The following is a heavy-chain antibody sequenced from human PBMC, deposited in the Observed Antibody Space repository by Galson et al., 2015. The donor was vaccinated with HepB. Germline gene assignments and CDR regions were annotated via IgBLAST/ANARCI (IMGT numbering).Heavy chain of an antibody. CDR3: ARDPVLMAFDI. V-gene: IGHV3-21*01. CDR2: ISSSSSYI. Sequence: SLRLSCAASGFTFSSYSMNWVRQAPGKGLEWVSSISSSSSYIYYADSVKGRFTISRDNAKNSLYLQMNSLRAEDTAVYYCARDPVLMAFDIWGQGTMVTVSS. J-gene: IGHJ3*02. CDR1: GFTFSSYS.